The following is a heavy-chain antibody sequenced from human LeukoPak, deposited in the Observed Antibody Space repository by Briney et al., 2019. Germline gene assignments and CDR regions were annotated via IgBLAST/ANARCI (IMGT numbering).Heavy chain of an antibody. J-gene: IGHJ4*02. CDR3: ARENGGWGSGWSY. CDR2: ISSSGTYI. V-gene: IGHV3-21*01. CDR1: GFTFDSYT. D-gene: IGHD6-19*01. Sequence: GGSLRLSCAASGFTFDSYTMTWVRQAPGKGLEWISSISSSGTYIYYADSLRGRFTISRDNAKNSLYLQMNSLRAADTAMYYCARENGGWGSGWSYWGQGTLVTVSS.